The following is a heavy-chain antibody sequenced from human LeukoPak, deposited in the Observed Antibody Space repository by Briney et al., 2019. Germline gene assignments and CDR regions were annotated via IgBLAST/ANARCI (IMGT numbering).Heavy chain of an antibody. V-gene: IGHV3-23*01. CDR3: ASTQTFDN. CDR1: GFSFSSYA. Sequence: QPGGSLRLSCVGTGFSFSSYAMCCVRQAPGKGLEWVSGISDSGGDIFYADSVKGRFTISRGNSKNTLFLQMNSLRAEDTAVYYCASTQTFDNWGPGTLVTVSS. J-gene: IGHJ4*02. CDR2: ISDSGGDI.